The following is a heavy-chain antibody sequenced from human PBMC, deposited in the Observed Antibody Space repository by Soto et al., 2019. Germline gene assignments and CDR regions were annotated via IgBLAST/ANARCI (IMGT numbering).Heavy chain of an antibody. CDR2: MNPNSGNT. Sequence: QVQLVQSGAEVKKPGASVKVSCKASGYTFTSYDINWVRQATGQGLEWMGWMNPNSGNTGYAQKFQGRVTMTRNTYLSTAYMELSSLRSEDTAVYYCARSTTGTIPHYYYYYGMDVWGQGTTVTVSS. J-gene: IGHJ6*02. V-gene: IGHV1-8*01. CDR1: GYTFTSYD. CDR3: ARSTTGTIPHYYYYYGMDV. D-gene: IGHD1-1*01.